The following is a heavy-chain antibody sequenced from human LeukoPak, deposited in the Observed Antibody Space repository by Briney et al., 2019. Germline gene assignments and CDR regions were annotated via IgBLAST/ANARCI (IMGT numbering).Heavy chain of an antibody. Sequence: PGGSLRLSCAASGFTLSRYWMSWARQAPGKGLEWVANIKEDGTEKNYVDSVKGRFTISRDNANNSLCLQMNSLRAEDTAVYYCARHVVAVGFDYWGQGTLVTVSS. J-gene: IGHJ4*02. CDR1: GFTLSRYW. V-gene: IGHV3-7*01. CDR3: ARHVVAVGFDY. D-gene: IGHD3-22*01. CDR2: IKEDGTEK.